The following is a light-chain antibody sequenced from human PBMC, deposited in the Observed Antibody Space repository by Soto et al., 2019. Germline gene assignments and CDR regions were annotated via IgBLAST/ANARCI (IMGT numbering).Light chain of an antibody. V-gene: IGKV3-20*01. CDR1: QSVSSDH. CDR3: QQYSSSRT. J-gene: IGKJ1*01. CDR2: GGS. Sequence: DIVLTQSPGTLSLSPGERATLSCRASQSVSSDHLAWYQQKPGQAPRLLIYGGSSRATGIPVRFSGSGSETDFTLTITRLEPEDFAVYYCQQYSSSRTFGQGTKVDIK.